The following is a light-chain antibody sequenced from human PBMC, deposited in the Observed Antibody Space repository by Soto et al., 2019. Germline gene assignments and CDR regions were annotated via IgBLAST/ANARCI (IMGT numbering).Light chain of an antibody. CDR2: DAS. V-gene: IGKV1-5*01. J-gene: IGKJ1*01. CDR3: QQYNSYSQT. CDR1: QSISSW. Sequence: DIHMTQSPSTLSASVGDRVTITCRASQSISSWLAWYQQKPGKAPKLLIYDASSLESGVPSRFSGSGSGTDFTLTISSLQPDDFASYYGQQYNSYSQTFGQGNKVEIK.